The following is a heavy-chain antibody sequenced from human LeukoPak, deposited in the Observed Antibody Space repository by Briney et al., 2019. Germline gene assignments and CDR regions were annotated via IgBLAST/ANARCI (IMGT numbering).Heavy chain of an antibody. V-gene: IGHV3-30-3*01. CDR2: ISYDGSNK. D-gene: IGHD3-10*01. Sequence: GGSLRLSCAASGFTFSSYAMHWVRQAPGKGLEWVAVISYDGSNKYYADSVKGRFTISRDNSKNTLYLQMNSLRAEDTAVYYCAREGMVRGVIGSAFDIWGQGTMVTVSS. CDR1: GFTFSSYA. J-gene: IGHJ3*02. CDR3: AREGMVRGVIGSAFDI.